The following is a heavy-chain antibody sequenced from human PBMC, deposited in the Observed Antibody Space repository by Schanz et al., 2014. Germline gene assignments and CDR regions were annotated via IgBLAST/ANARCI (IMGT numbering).Heavy chain of an antibody. CDR1: GYTFTSID. V-gene: IGHV1-2*02. CDR3: ASDFWSGYSHYYYGLDV. Sequence: QVQLVQSGAEVKKPGASVKVSCKTSGYTFTSIDFNWVRQAPGQGLEWMGWINPDSGGTNYAQKFQGRVTMTRDMSINTAYMELSRLRSDDSAVYYCASDFWSGYSHYYYGLDVWGQATTVTVSS. D-gene: IGHD3-3*01. CDR2: INPDSGGT. J-gene: IGHJ6*02.